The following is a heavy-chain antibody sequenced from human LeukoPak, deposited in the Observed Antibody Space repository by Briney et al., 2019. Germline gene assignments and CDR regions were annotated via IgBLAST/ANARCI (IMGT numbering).Heavy chain of an antibody. D-gene: IGHD5-24*01. CDR3: AGQKEMAKSHKNFDY. Sequence: SVKVSCKASGGTFSSYAISWVRQAPGQGLEWMGRIIPILGIANYAQKFQGRVTITADKSTSTAYMELSSLRSEDTAVYYCAGQKEMAKSHKNFDYWGQGTLVTVSS. CDR2: IIPILGIA. V-gene: IGHV1-69*04. J-gene: IGHJ4*02. CDR1: GGTFSSYA.